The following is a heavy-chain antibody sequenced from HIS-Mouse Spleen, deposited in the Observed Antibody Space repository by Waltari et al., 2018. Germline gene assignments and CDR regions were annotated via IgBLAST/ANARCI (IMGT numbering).Heavy chain of an antibody. CDR2: IWYDGSNK. Sequence: QVQLVESGGGVVQPGRSLGLSGAASGFAFRSYGMHWVRQAPGKGLEWVAVIWYDGSNKYYADSVKGRFTISRDNSKNTLYLQMNSLRAEDTAVYYCARGNSSGWYLVYWGQGTLVTVSS. CDR3: ARGNSSGWYLVY. J-gene: IGHJ4*02. V-gene: IGHV3-33*01. D-gene: IGHD6-19*01. CDR1: GFAFRSYG.